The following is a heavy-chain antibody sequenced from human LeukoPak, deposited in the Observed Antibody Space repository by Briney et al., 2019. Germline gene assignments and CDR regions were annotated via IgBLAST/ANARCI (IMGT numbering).Heavy chain of an antibody. D-gene: IGHD2-2*01. CDR2: ISGSGGST. CDR3: ATSDVVPAAFYYYYGMDV. Sequence: PGGSLRLSCAASGFTFSSYAMSWVRQAPGKGLEWVSAISGSGGSTYYADSVKGRFTISRDNSKNTLYLQMNSLRAEDTAVYYYATSDVVPAAFYYYYGMDVWGQGTTVTVSS. J-gene: IGHJ6*02. CDR1: GFTFSSYA. V-gene: IGHV3-23*01.